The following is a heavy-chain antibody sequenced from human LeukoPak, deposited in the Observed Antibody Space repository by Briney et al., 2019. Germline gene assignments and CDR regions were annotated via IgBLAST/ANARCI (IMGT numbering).Heavy chain of an antibody. CDR2: INPNSCDR. CDR1: GYTFTGNY. CDR3: ASGASSRTNAYRY. D-gene: IGHD2-2*01. J-gene: IGHJ4*02. V-gene: IGHV1-2*02. Sequence: ASVKVSCKASGYTFTGNYMHWVRQAPGQGLEWVGWINPNSCDRSYAQTFQGRVTMTRDTSISTAYMELSSLRSDDTAVYYCASGASSRTNAYRYWGQGTLVTVSS.